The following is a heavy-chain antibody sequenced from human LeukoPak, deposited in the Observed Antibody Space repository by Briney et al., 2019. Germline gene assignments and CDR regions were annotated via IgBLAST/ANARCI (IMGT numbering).Heavy chain of an antibody. D-gene: IGHD5-18*01. V-gene: IGHV3-30*02. CDR3: AKELDTAILN. CDR2: IRYDGSNK. CDR1: GFAFSSYG. J-gene: IGHJ4*02. Sequence: GGSLRLSCAASGFAFSSYGMHWVRRAPGKGLEWVAFIRYDGSNKYYADSVKGRFTISRDNSKNTLYLQMNSLRAEDTAVYYCAKELDTAILNWGQGTLVTVSS.